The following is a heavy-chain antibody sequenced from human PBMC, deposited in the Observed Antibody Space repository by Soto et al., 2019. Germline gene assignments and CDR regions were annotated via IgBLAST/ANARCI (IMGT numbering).Heavy chain of an antibody. CDR2: ISAYNGNT. D-gene: IGHD6-13*01. Sequence: ASVKVSCKASGYTFTSYGISWVRQAPGQGLEWMGWISAYNGNTNYAQKLQGRVTMTTDTSTSTAYMELRSLRSDDTAVYYCARDRVPSSWTSDAFDIWGKGTMVTVSS. V-gene: IGHV1-18*01. CDR3: ARDRVPSSWTSDAFDI. J-gene: IGHJ3*02. CDR1: GYTFTSYG.